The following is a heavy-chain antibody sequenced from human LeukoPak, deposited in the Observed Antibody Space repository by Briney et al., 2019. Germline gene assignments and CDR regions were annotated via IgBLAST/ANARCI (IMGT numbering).Heavy chain of an antibody. CDR2: ISYDGRTK. CDR3: AKDAGYYDTSGESLDH. D-gene: IGHD3-22*01. V-gene: IGHV3-30*18. CDR1: GFTVSSYY. J-gene: IGHJ4*02. Sequence: GGSLRLSCAASGFTVSSYYMTWVRQAPGKGLEWVAVISYDGRTKIYADSVKDRFTFSRDNSQNTLSLQMDSLRPEDTAIYYCAKDAGYYDTSGESLDHWGQGTLVTVSS.